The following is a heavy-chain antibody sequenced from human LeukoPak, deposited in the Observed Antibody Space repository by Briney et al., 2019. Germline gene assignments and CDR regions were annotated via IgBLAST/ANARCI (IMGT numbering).Heavy chain of an antibody. D-gene: IGHD3-22*01. V-gene: IGHV4-39*01. CDR2: IYYSGST. CDR3: ARHPYDSGAFDI. Sequence: SETLSLTCTVSGGSISSSSYYWGWIRQPPGKGLEWIGSIYYSGSTYYNPSLKSRVTISVDTSKNQFSLKLSSVTAADTAVYYCARHPYDSGAFDIWGQGTMVTVSS. J-gene: IGHJ3*02. CDR1: GGSISSSSYY.